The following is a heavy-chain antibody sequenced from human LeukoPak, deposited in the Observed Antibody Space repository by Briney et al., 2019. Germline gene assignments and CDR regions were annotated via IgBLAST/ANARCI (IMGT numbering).Heavy chain of an antibody. Sequence: PSETLSLTCTVSGGSISSYYWSWIRQPPGKGLEWIGYIYCSGSTYYNPSLKSRVTIPVDRSKNQFSLKLSSVTAADTAVYYCARAGYCSSTSCFNWFDPWGQGTLVTVSS. CDR2: IYCSGST. D-gene: IGHD2-2*01. V-gene: IGHV4-59*12. CDR1: GGSISSYY. J-gene: IGHJ5*02. CDR3: ARAGYCSSTSCFNWFDP.